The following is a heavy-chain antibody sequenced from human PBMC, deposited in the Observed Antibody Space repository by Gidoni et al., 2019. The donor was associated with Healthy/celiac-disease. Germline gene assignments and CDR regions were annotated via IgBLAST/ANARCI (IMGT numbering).Heavy chain of an antibody. CDR1: GFPFSSYA. D-gene: IGHD3-22*01. V-gene: IGHV3-23*01. CDR3: AKVIPYYYDSSGYYGYDY. Sequence: EVQLLESGAGLVQPGGSLTLSCAASGFPFSSYAMSWVRQAPGKGLGWVLAIRCSGGSTYYADSVKGRFTISRDNSKNTLYLQMNSLRAEDTAVYYCAKVIPYYYDSSGYYGYDYWGQGTLVTVSS. J-gene: IGHJ4*02. CDR2: IRCSGGST.